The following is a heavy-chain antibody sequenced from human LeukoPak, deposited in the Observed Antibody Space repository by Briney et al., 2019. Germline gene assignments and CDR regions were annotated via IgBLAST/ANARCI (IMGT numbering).Heavy chain of an antibody. J-gene: IGHJ6*03. D-gene: IGHD3-22*01. V-gene: IGHV3-48*01. Sequence: PGGSLRLSCAASGFTFSSYSMNWVRQAPGKGLEWVSYISSSSSTIYYADSVKGRFTISRDNAKNSLYLQMNSLRAEDTAVYYCARDREVITIPTSMDVWGKGTTVTVSS. CDR2: ISSSSSTI. CDR1: GFTFSSYS. CDR3: ARDREVITIPTSMDV.